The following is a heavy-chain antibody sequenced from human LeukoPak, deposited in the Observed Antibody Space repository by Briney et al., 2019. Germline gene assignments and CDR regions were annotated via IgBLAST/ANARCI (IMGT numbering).Heavy chain of an antibody. V-gene: IGHV5-51*01. D-gene: IGHD3-22*01. CDR2: FYPDDSDT. CDR3: ATTQGSGSYGFDY. Sequence: GESLKISCKGSGYSFTSYWIGWVRQMPGKGLEWMGIFYPDDSDTRYSPSFQGHVSISADKSISTAYLQWSSLKASDTAMYYCATTQGSGSYGFDYWGQGTLVTVSS. CDR1: GYSFTSYW. J-gene: IGHJ4*02.